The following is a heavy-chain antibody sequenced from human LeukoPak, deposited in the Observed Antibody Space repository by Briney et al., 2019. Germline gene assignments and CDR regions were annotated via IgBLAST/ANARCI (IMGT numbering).Heavy chain of an antibody. CDR3: AREQASPTDY. V-gene: IGHV1-8*01. J-gene: IGHJ4*02. Sequence: GASVKVSCKASGDTFTSYDINWVRQATGQGLEWMGWMNPNSGNTGYAQKFQGRVTMTRNTSISTAYMELSSLRSEDTAVYYCAREQASPTDYWGQGTLVTVSS. D-gene: IGHD1-26*01. CDR2: MNPNSGNT. CDR1: GDTFTSYD.